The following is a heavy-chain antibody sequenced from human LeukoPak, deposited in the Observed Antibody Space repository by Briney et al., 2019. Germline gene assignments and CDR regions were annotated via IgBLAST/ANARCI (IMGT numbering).Heavy chain of an antibody. D-gene: IGHD2-2*01. CDR3: AREYQLLNPLFDY. V-gene: IGHV4-39*07. CDR2: IYYSGST. J-gene: IGHJ4*02. Sequence: SETLSLTCTVSGGSISSSSYYWGWIRQPPGKGLEWIGSIYYSGSTYYNPSLKSRVTISVDTSKNQFSLKLSSVTAADTAVYYCAREYQLLNPLFDYWGQGTLVTVSS. CDR1: GGSISSSSYY.